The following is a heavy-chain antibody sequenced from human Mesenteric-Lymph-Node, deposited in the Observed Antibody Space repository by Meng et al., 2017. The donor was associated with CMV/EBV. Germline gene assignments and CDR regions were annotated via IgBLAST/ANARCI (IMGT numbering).Heavy chain of an antibody. CDR1: GGSFSGYY. CDR2: INHSGST. D-gene: IGHD6-6*01. J-gene: IGHJ5*02. Sequence: SETLSLTRAVYGGSFSGYYWTWIRQPPGKGLEWIGEINHSGSTYYNPSLASRVAMSVDTSQNHFSLRLTSVTAADTAVYFCARGSIADRLQTWGQGTLVTVSS. V-gene: IGHV4-34*01. CDR3: ARGSIADRLQT.